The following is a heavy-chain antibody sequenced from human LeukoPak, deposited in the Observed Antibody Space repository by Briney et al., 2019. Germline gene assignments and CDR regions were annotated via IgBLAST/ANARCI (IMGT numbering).Heavy chain of an antibody. CDR2: FDPEDGET. D-gene: IGHD3-3*01. V-gene: IGHV1-24*01. CDR1: GYTLTELS. J-gene: IGHJ4*02. CDR3: ATVEVDSVVRFLEWLSRSYYFDY. Sequence: ASVKVSCTVSGYTLTELSMHWVRQAPGKGLEWMGGFDPEDGETIYAQKFQGRVTMTEDTSTDTAYMELSSLRSEDTAVYYCATVEVDSVVRFLEWLSRSYYFDYWGQGTLVTVSS.